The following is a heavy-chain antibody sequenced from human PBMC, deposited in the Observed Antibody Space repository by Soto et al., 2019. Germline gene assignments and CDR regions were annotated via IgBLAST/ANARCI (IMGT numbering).Heavy chain of an antibody. V-gene: IGHV3-23*01. CDR3: AKVSEQWLVRRAAFDI. CDR1: GFTFSSYA. J-gene: IGHJ3*02. D-gene: IGHD6-19*01. CDR2: ISGSGGST. Sequence: PGGSLRLSCVGSGFTFSSYAMSWVRQAPGKGPEWVAGISGSGGSTYYADSVKGRFTISRDNSKNTLYLQMNSLRAEDTAVYYCAKVSEQWLVRRAAFDIWGQGTMVTVSS.